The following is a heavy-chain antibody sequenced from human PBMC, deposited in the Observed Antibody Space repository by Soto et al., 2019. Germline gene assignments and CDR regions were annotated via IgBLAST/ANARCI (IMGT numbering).Heavy chain of an antibody. D-gene: IGHD6-19*01. Sequence: QLQLQESGPGLVKPSETLSLTCTVSGGSISSSIYYWGWIRQPPGKGLEWIGSIYYSGSTYYNPSITIRVTISVDTSKNQFSLKLRSVTAADTAVYYCARGIAVAGRGLEYWGQGTLVTVSS. V-gene: IGHV4-39*01. CDR3: ARGIAVAGRGLEY. CDR2: IYYSGST. CDR1: GGSISSSIYY. J-gene: IGHJ4*02.